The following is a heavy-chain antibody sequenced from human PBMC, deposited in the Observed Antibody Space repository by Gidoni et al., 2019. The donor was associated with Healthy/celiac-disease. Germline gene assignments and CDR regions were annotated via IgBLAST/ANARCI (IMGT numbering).Heavy chain of an antibody. CDR3: ARDSVDYGDRYYYFDY. Sequence: QVQLLESGGGVVQPGRSLRLSCPASGFTFSRYAMHWVRQAPGKGLEWVAVISYDGSNKYYADSVKGRFTISRDNSKNTLYLQMNSLRAEDTAVYYCARDSVDYGDRYYYFDYWGQGTLVTVSS. CDR2: ISYDGSNK. D-gene: IGHD4-17*01. V-gene: IGHV3-30-3*01. CDR1: GFTFSRYA. J-gene: IGHJ4*02.